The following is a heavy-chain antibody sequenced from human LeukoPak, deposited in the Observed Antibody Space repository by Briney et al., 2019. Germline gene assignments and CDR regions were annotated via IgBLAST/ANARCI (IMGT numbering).Heavy chain of an antibody. J-gene: IGHJ5*02. CDR2: IYPGDSDT. CDR1: GYTFTNYW. CDR3: ARLDWXXRSWXVXWFDX. Sequence: ESLKISCKGSGYTFTNYWIGWVRQMPGKGLEWMGIIYPGDSDTRYSPSFQGQVTISADKSISTAYVQWSSLKASDTAMYYCARLDWXXRSWXVXWFDXWGQGTLVTXXS. V-gene: IGHV5-51*01. D-gene: IGHD6-13*01.